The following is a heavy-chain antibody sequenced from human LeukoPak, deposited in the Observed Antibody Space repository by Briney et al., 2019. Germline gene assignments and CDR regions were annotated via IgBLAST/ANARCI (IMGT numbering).Heavy chain of an antibody. Sequence: ASVKVSCKASGYTFTSYDINWVRQATGQGLEWMGSMNPNSTNTAYAKRFQGRVTITRNTSINTAYMELSSLTSEDTAVYYCARNQGHSDHGLDYWGQGTLVTVSS. CDR3: ARNQGHSDHGLDY. V-gene: IGHV1-8*01. D-gene: IGHD1-14*01. CDR2: MNPNSTNT. CDR1: GYTFTSYD. J-gene: IGHJ4*02.